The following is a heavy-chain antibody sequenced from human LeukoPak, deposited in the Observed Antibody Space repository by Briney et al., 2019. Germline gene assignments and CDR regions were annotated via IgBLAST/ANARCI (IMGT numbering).Heavy chain of an antibody. Sequence: PGGSLRLSCAASGFTLSDYYMSWIRQAPGNGLEWLSYISSSGSTIYYADSVKGRFTISRDNAKNSLYLQMNSLRAEETAVYYCAELGITMIGGVWGKGTTVTISS. J-gene: IGHJ6*04. CDR1: GFTLSDYY. V-gene: IGHV3-11*04. D-gene: IGHD3-10*02. CDR3: AELGITMIGGV. CDR2: ISSSGSTI.